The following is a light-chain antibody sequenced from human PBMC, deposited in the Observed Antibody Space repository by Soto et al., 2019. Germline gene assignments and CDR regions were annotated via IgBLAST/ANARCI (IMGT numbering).Light chain of an antibody. CDR1: QGISSL. CDR2: TAS. V-gene: IGKV1-12*01. J-gene: IGKJ4*01. Sequence: DIQMTQSPSSVGDRVTITCRASQGISSLLAWYQQKPGKAPNLLIHTASSLQSGVPSRFSGSGSGTDFTLTISSLQPEDFASYYCQKANSFPLTFGGGTKVEIK. CDR3: QKANSFPLT.